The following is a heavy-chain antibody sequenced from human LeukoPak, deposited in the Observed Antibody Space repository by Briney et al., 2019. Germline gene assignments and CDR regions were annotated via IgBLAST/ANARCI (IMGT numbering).Heavy chain of an antibody. CDR2: INHSGST. CDR3: ARGGYYDSSGYYQWNWFDP. D-gene: IGHD3-22*01. J-gene: IGHJ5*02. Sequence: PSETLSLTCAVYGGSLSGYYWSWIRQPPGKGLEWIGEINHSGSTNYNPSLKSRVTISVDTSKNQFSLKLSSVTAADTAVYYCARGGYYDSSGYYQWNWFDPWGQGTLVTVSS. CDR1: GGSLSGYY. V-gene: IGHV4-34*01.